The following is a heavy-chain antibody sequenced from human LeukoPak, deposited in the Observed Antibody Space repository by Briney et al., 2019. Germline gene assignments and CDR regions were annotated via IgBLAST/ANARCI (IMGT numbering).Heavy chain of an antibody. CDR3: ARDRLGSGYSGYDTYYFDY. Sequence: PSQTLSLTCTVSGGSISSGGYYWSWIRQHPGKGLEWIGYIYYSGSTYYNPSLKGRVTISVDTSRNQFSLKLSSVTAADTAVYYCARDRLGSGYSGYDTYYFDYWGQGTLVTVSS. CDR1: GGSISSGGYY. D-gene: IGHD5-12*01. CDR2: IYYSGST. J-gene: IGHJ4*02. V-gene: IGHV4-31*03.